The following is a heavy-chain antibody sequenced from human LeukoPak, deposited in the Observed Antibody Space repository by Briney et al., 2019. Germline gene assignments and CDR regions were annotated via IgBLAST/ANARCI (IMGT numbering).Heavy chain of an antibody. Sequence: SETLSLTCAVSGGSISSGGYSWSWIRQPPGKGLEWIGYIYHSGSTNYNPSLKSRVTISVDKSKNQFSLKLSSVTAADTAVYYCARARAYYYGSGSYLYYFDYWGQGTLVTVSS. D-gene: IGHD3-10*01. CDR2: IYHSGST. CDR3: ARARAYYYGSGSYLYYFDY. J-gene: IGHJ4*02. CDR1: GGSISSGGYS. V-gene: IGHV4-30-2*01.